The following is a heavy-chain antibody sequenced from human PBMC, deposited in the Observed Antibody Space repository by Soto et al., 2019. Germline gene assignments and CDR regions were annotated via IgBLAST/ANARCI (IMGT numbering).Heavy chain of an antibody. CDR3: ARSRLTDYSIDY. Sequence: ASVKVSCKPSGYTFTGYYIHWVRQPPGQGLEWMGWINPNSGATNYALKFQGRVTMTRDTSISAAYMELNSLTSDDTAVYYCARSRLTDYSIDYWGQGTLVTVSS. V-gene: IGHV1-2*02. CDR1: GYTFTGYY. J-gene: IGHJ4*02. D-gene: IGHD4-4*01. CDR2: INPNSGAT.